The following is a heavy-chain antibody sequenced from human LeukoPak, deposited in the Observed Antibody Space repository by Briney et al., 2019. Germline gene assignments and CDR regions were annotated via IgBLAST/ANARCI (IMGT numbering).Heavy chain of an antibody. J-gene: IGHJ4*02. CDR3: AKNHPDRGGYYYYFDY. V-gene: IGHV3-23*01. CDR2: ISGSGGST. CDR1: GFTFSHYG. D-gene: IGHD2-21*01. Sequence: GGSLRLSCAASGFTFSHYGMTWVRQAPGKGLEWVSAISGSGGSTYYAGSVKGRFTISRDNSKNTLYLQMNSLRADDTAVYYCAKNHPDRGGYYYYFDYWGQGTLVTVSS.